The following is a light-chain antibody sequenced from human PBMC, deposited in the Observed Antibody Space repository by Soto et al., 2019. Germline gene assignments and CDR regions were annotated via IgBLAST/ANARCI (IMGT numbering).Light chain of an antibody. Sequence: QSALTQPASVSGSPGQSITISCTGTSSDVGGYNHVSWYQQHPGKAPKLMIYDVSNRPSGVSNRFSGSKSGNTASLTISGLQAEDEADSYCSSYTSSSTLVVFGGGTKVTVL. CDR2: DVS. J-gene: IGLJ2*01. V-gene: IGLV2-14*01. CDR1: SSDVGGYNH. CDR3: SSYTSSSTLVV.